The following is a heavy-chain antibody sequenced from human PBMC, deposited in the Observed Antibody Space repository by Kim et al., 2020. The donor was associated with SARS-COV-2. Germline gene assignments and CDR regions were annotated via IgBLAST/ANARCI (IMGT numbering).Heavy chain of an antibody. J-gene: IGHJ4*02. CDR2: IYYSGST. V-gene: IGHV4-59*13. D-gene: IGHD3-10*01. CDR3: ASTYYYGSGSYLDY. Sequence: SETLSLTCTVSGGSISSYYWSWIRQPPGKGLEWIGYIYYSGSTNYNPSLKSRVTISVDTSKNQFSLKLSSVTAADTAVYYCASTYYYGSGSYLDYWGQGT. CDR1: GGSISSYY.